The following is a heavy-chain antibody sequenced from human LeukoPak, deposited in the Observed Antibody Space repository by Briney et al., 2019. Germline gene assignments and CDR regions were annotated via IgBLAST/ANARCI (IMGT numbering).Heavy chain of an antibody. Sequence: SETLSLTCAVYGGSFSGYYWSWIRQPPGKGLEWIGEINHSGSTNYSPSLKSRVTISVDTSKNQFSLKLSSVTAADTAVYYRARRIAARPTPYYYYYYYYMDVWGKGTTVTVSS. CDR3: ARRIAARPTPYYYYYYYYMDV. J-gene: IGHJ6*03. V-gene: IGHV4-34*01. CDR1: GGSFSGYY. CDR2: INHSGST. D-gene: IGHD6-6*01.